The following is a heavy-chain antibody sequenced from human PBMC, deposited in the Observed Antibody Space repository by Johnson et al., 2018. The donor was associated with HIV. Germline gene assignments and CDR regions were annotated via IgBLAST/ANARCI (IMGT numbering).Heavy chain of an antibody. CDR3: AKDCVGVWWSRAFDI. CDR1: GFIFSSYG. J-gene: IGHJ3*02. V-gene: IGHV3-30*02. Sequence: QVQLVESGGGVVQPGGSLRLSCAASGFIFSSYGMHWVRQAPGKGLEWVAFIRYDGSNKYYADSVKGRFTISRDNSKNTLYLQMNSLRAEDTAVYYCAKDCVGVWWSRAFDIWGQGTMVTVSS. CDR2: IRYDGSNK. D-gene: IGHD2-21*01.